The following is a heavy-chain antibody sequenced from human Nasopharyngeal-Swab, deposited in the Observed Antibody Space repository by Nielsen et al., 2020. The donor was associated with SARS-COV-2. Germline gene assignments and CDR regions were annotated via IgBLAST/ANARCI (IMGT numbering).Heavy chain of an antibody. D-gene: IGHD4-17*01. CDR3: ARDRYGDLDY. J-gene: IGHJ4*02. CDR1: GFTFSDYY. V-gene: IGHV3-11*06. Sequence: GESPKISCAASGFTFSDYYMSWIRQAPGKGLEWVSYISSSSSYTNYADSVKGRFTISRDNAKNSLYLQMNSLRAEDTAVYYCARDRYGDLDYWGQGTLVTVSS. CDR2: ISSSSSYT.